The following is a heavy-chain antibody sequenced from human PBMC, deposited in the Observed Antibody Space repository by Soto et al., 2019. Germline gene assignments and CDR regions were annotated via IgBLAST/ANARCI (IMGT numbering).Heavy chain of an antibody. CDR1: GFTVSSNY. V-gene: IGHV3-53*01. J-gene: IGHJ4*02. CDR3: ARLDYDSSGYYPYYYFDY. CDR2: IYSGGST. D-gene: IGHD3-22*01. Sequence: PGGSLRLSCAASGFTVSSNYMSWVRQAPGKGLEWVSVIYSGGSTYYADSVKGRFTISRDNSKNTLYLQMNSLRAEDTAVYYCARLDYDSSGYYPYYYFDYWGQGTLVTVSS.